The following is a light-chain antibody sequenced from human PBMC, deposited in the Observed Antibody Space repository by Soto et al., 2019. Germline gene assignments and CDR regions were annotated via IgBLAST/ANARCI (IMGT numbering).Light chain of an antibody. CDR1: QSVSSY. CDR3: QQRSNWPIT. Sequence: EFVLTQSPATLSLSPGERATLSCRASQSVSSYLAWYQQKPGQAPRLLIYDTSNRATGIPARFSGSGPGTDLTLTISSLDPEDFGVYYCQQRSNWPITFGQGTRLEIK. CDR2: DTS. J-gene: IGKJ5*01. V-gene: IGKV3-11*01.